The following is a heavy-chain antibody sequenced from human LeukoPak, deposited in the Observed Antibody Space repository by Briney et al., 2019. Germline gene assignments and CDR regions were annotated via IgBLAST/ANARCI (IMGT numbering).Heavy chain of an antibody. CDR1: GYTFTGYY. J-gene: IGHJ6*03. V-gene: IGHV1-2*02. D-gene: IGHD1-26*01. CDR3: ARGDNSLKWAYYYMDV. Sequence: EASVKVSCKASGYTFTGYYMHWVRQAPGQGLEWMGWINPNSGGTNHAQKFQGRVTMTRDTSISTAYMELSRLRSDDTAVYYCARGDNSLKWAYYYMDVWGKGTTVTVSS. CDR2: INPNSGGT.